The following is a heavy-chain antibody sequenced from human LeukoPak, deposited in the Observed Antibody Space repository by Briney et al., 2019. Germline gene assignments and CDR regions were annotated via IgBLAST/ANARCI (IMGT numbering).Heavy chain of an antibody. CDR2: IFYSGST. J-gene: IGHJ6*03. CDR1: GGSISSSSHY. CDR3: ARLRRVAHPTYYYYYYMDV. Sequence: SETLSLTCTVSGGSISSSSHYWGWIRQSPGKGLEWIGSIFYSGSTFYNPSLKSRVTILVDTSKNEFSLKLSSVTAADTAVYYCARLRRVAHPTYYYYYYMDVWGKGTTVTVSS. V-gene: IGHV4-39*07. D-gene: IGHD2-15*01.